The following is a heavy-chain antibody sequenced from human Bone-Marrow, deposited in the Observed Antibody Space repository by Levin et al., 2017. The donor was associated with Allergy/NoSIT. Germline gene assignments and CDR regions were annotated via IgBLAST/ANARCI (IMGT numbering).Heavy chain of an antibody. J-gene: IGHJ4*02. CDR3: AGYDTSAYHSPFDY. Sequence: GESLKISCAASGFIFRNYVMNWVRQAPGKGLEWVSQISGSGGNTHYADSVKGRFTISRDNSKNTLYLQMNSLRVEDTAVYYCAGYDTSAYHSPFDYWGQGTLVTVSS. D-gene: IGHD3-22*01. V-gene: IGHV3-23*01. CDR1: GFIFRNYV. CDR2: ISGSGGNT.